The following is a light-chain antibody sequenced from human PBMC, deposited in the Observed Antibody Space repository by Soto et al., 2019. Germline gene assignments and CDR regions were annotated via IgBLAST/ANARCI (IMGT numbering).Light chain of an antibody. CDR1: SSDVGGYNY. CDR3: SSYTSSSTYV. V-gene: IGLV2-14*01. Sequence: QPALTQPASVSGSPGQSITISCTGTSSDVGGYNYLSLYQQHPGKAPKLMIYEVSNRPSGVSNRFSGSKSGNTASLTISGLQAEDEADYYCSSYTSSSTYVFGTGTKVTVL. CDR2: EVS. J-gene: IGLJ1*01.